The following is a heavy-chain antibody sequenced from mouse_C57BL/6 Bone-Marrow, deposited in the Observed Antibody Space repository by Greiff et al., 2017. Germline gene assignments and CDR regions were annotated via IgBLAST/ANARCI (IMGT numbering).Heavy chain of an antibody. V-gene: IGHV1-19*01. CDR3: ARRLGYYGSSFAY. Sequence: EVQLQESGPVLVKPGASVKMSCKASGYTFTDYYMNWVKQSHGKSLEWIGVINPYNGGTSYNQKFKGKATLTVDKSSSTAYMELNSLTSEDSAVYYCARRLGYYGSSFAYWGQGTLVTVSA. CDR2: INPYNGGT. CDR1: GYTFTDYY. D-gene: IGHD1-1*01. J-gene: IGHJ3*01.